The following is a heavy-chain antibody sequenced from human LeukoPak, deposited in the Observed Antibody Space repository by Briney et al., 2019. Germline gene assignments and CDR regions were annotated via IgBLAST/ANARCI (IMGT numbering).Heavy chain of an antibody. CDR2: IYHSGST. D-gene: IGHD5-24*01. CDR1: GHFNNRYY. CDR3: ARRSRDGYNCPNHYYSDY. Sequence: VTQSLTCTLWGHFNNRYYWSCIREPPGGGVECIGYIYHSGSTNYNPSLRSRVTISVDTSKNHFSLKLTSVTAADTAVYYCARRSRDGYNCPNHYYSDYWGQGTLVTVSS. V-gene: IGHV4-59*07. J-gene: IGHJ4*02.